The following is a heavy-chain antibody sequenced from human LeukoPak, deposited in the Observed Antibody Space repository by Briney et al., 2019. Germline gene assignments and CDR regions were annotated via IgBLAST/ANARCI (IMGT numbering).Heavy chain of an antibody. CDR3: ARDGSSGWFY. J-gene: IGHJ4*02. CDR1: GGSISSSNW. D-gene: IGHD6-19*01. V-gene: IGHV4-4*02. Sequence: SETLSLTCAISGGSISSSNWWSWVRQPPGKGLEWIGKIYHSGSTNYNPSLKSRVTMSVDTSKNQFSLKLSSVTAADTAVYYCARDGSSGWFYWGQGTLVTVSS. CDR2: IYHSGST.